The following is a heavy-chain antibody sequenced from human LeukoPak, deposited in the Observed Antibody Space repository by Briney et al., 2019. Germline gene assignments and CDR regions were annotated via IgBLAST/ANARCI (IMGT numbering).Heavy chain of an antibody. Sequence: GSLRLSCTASGFTFSSYAMSWVRQAPGKGLEWVSAISGSGGSTYYADSVKGRFTISRDNSKNTLYLQMNSLRAEDTAVYYCAKDPRDGSGSYYRGNWFDPWGQGTLVTVSS. CDR3: AKDPRDGSGSYYRGNWFDP. J-gene: IGHJ5*02. V-gene: IGHV3-23*01. CDR2: ISGSGGST. D-gene: IGHD1-26*01. CDR1: GFTFSSYA.